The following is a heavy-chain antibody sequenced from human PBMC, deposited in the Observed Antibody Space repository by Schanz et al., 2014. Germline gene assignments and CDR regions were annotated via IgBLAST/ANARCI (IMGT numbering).Heavy chain of an antibody. CDR2: IYIGGNT. CDR1: GFSVGNKY. Sequence: EVQLVESGGGLVQPGGSLRLSCAASGFSVGNKYMNWVRQAPGKGLEWVSFIYIGGNTYYADSVKGRFTISRDNSKNTVDIQMNSLRAEDTAGYYCARGGPAYYFDDWGQGTLVTVSS. CDR3: ARGGPAYYFDD. V-gene: IGHV3-66*01. J-gene: IGHJ4*02.